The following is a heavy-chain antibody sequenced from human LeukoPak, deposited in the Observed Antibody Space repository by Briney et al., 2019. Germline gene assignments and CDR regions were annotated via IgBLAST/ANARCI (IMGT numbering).Heavy chain of an antibody. CDR3: ARDSGSANGGFDY. D-gene: IGHD1-26*01. V-gene: IGHV3-30*16. CDR1: GIPLRKYS. CDR2: ISYGGSNK. Sequence: GSLKPPFSTPGIPLRKYSIHRVRQAPSKGLGLVAVISYGGSNKYNADSVKGRFTISRDNSKNTLYLQMNSLRAEDTAVYYCARDSGSANGGFDYWGQGTLVTVSS. J-gene: IGHJ4*02.